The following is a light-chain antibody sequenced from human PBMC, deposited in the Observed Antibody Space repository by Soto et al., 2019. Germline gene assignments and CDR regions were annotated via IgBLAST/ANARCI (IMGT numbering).Light chain of an antibody. CDR3: QQYDNLPYT. Sequence: DIPMTQSPSSLSASVGDRVTITCQASQDISNYLNWYQQKPGKAPKLLIYDASNLETGAPSRFSGSGSGTDFTFTISSLQPEDIATYYCQQYDNLPYTFGQGTKLEIK. CDR1: QDISNY. CDR2: DAS. J-gene: IGKJ2*01. V-gene: IGKV1-33*01.